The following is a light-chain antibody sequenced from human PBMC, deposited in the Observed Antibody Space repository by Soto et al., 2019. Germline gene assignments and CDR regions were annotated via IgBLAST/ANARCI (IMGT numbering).Light chain of an antibody. J-gene: IGKJ2*01. CDR3: QHSYSAPPYT. V-gene: IGKV1-39*01. CDR2: GAS. Sequence: DIQMTQSPSSLSASVGDRVTITCRASQNINRFLNWYQQNPGRAPKVLIYGASSLQSGVPSRFSSSGSGTEFTLTISRLQPEDFATYFCQHSYSAPPYTFGQGTNLEIK. CDR1: QNINRF.